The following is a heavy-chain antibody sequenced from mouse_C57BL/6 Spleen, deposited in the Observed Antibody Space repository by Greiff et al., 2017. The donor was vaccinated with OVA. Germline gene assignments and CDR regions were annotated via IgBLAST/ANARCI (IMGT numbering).Heavy chain of an antibody. J-gene: IGHJ4*01. CDR3: APYYGSSHLLSMDY. V-gene: IGHV1-4*01. D-gene: IGHD1-1*01. Sequence: QVQLQPSGAALARPGASVKMSCKASGYTFTSYTMHWVKQRPGQCLEWIGYINPSSGYTKYNQKFKDKATLTADKSSSTAYMQLSSLTSEDSAVYYCAPYYGSSHLLSMDYWGQGTSVTVSS. CDR1: GYTFTSYT. CDR2: INPSSGYT.